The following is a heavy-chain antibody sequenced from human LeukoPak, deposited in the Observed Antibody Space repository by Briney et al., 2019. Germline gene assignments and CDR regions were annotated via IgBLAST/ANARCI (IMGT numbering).Heavy chain of an antibody. CDR1: GFTFSSYG. V-gene: IGHV3-30*02. J-gene: IGHJ4*02. CDR2: IRYDGSNK. CDR3: ARRVGSSFQAYYFDY. D-gene: IGHD3-10*01. Sequence: GGSLRLSCAASGFTFSSYGMHWVRQAPGKGLEWVAFIRYDGSNKYYADPVKGRFTISRDNSKNTLYLQMNSLRAEDTAVYYCARRVGSSFQAYYFDYWGQGTLVTVSS.